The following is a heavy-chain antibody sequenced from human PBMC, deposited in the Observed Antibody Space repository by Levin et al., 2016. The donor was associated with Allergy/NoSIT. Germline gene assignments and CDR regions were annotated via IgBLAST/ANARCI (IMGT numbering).Heavy chain of an antibody. D-gene: IGHD1-7*01. CDR2: T. CDR3: ARGNYEVPMYSWFDP. J-gene: IGHJ5*02. Sequence: TNYNRSLESRISIFLDTSKSHFSLRLSSVTAADTAVYYCARGNYEVPMYSWFDPWGQGTLVTVSS. V-gene: IGHV4-34*09.